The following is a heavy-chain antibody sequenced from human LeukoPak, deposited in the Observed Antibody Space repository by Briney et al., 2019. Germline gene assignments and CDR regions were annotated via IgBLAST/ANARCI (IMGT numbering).Heavy chain of an antibody. CDR3: ARERHVDTAMVTDY. CDR1: GYTFTGYY. CDR2: INPNSGGT. J-gene: IGHJ4*02. V-gene: IGHV1-2*02. Sequence: ASVKVSCKASGYTFTGYYMHWVRQAPGQGLEWMEWINPNSGGTNYAQKFQGRVTMTRDTSISTAYMEPSRLRSDDTAVYYCARERHVDTAMVTDYWGQGTLVTVSS. D-gene: IGHD5-18*01.